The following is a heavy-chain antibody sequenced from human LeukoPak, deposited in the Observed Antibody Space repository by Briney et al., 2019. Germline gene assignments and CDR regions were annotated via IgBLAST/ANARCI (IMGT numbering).Heavy chain of an antibody. CDR2: ISAYNGTT. CDR3: ARDNRRPNYYDSSGYPLDY. Sequence: RASVKVSCKASGYTFTSYGISWGRQAPGQGLEWMGWISAYNGTTNYAQKLQGRVTMTTDTSTSTAYMELRSLRSDDTAVYYCARDNRRPNYYDSSGYPLDYWGQGTLVTVSS. CDR1: GYTFTSYG. J-gene: IGHJ4*02. V-gene: IGHV1-18*01. D-gene: IGHD3-22*01.